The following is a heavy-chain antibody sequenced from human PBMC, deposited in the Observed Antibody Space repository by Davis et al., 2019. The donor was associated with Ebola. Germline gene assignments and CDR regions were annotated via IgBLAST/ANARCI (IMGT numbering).Heavy chain of an antibody. CDR3: ARLGYYGSGGYGMDV. V-gene: IGHV1-2*06. D-gene: IGHD3-10*01. J-gene: IGHJ6*04. CDR1: GYTFTGYY. CDR2: INPNSGGT. Sequence: ASVTVSCKASGYTFTGYYMHWVRQAPGQGLEWMGRINPNSGGTNYAQKFQGRVTMTRDTSISTAYMELSRLRSDDTAVYYCARLGYYGSGGYGMDVWGKGTTVTVSS.